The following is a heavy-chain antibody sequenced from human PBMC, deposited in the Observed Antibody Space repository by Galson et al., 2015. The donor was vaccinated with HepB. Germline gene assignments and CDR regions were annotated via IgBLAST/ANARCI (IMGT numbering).Heavy chain of an antibody. V-gene: IGHV6-1*01. CDR1: GDSVSSTSAA. CDR2: TYYRSKWYN. Sequence: ISGDSVSSTSAAWNWIRQSPSRGLEWLGRTYYRSKWYNSYAVSVKSRITINPDTTKNQFSLQLNSVTPEDTAIYYCARQLAYCVANTCQIFFDYWGQGTLVTVSS. D-gene: IGHD2-21*01. CDR3: ARQLAYCVANTCQIFFDY. J-gene: IGHJ4*02.